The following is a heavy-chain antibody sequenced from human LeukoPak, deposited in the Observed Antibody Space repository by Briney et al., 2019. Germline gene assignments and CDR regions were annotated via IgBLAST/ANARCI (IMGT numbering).Heavy chain of an antibody. J-gene: IGHJ4*02. D-gene: IGHD3-22*01. CDR3: ARGYDSGGPPDY. CDR2: ISSSSVCI. Sequence: GGSLRLSCAASGFTFSSYSMNWVRQAPGKGLECVSSISSSSVCIYYADSVKGRFSISRDNAKNSLYLQMNSLRAEDTAVYYCARGYDSGGPPDYWGQGTLVTVSS. CDR1: GFTFSSYS. V-gene: IGHV3-21*01.